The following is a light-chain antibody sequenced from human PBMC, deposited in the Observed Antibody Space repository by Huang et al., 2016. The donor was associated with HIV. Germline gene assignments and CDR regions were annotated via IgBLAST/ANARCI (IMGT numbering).Light chain of an antibody. J-gene: IGKJ4*01. CDR2: GAS. Sequence: ILLTQFPATLSVSPGQRVTLSCRASQSVGGKLAWYQHRPGQSPRLLIYGASTRCPTIPDRFSGSGSGTEFTLTISSLQSEDFSVYYCQQYDTLPPLTFGGGTKV. CDR3: QQYDTLPPLT. CDR1: QSVGGK. V-gene: IGKV3-15*01.